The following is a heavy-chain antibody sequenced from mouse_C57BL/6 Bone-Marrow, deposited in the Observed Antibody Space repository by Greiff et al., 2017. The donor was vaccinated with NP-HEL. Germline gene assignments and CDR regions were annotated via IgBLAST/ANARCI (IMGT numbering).Heavy chain of an antibody. J-gene: IGHJ3*01. D-gene: IGHD1-1*01. CDR3: ARLLRSAGFAY. CDR1: GYTFTDYY. CDR2: INPNNGGT. V-gene: IGHV1-26*01. Sequence: VQLQQSGPELVKPGASVKISCKASGYTFTDYYMNWVKQSHGKSLEWIGDINPNNGGTSYNQKFKGKATLTVDKSSSTAYMELRSLTSEDSAVYYCARLLRSAGFAYWGQGTLVTVSA.